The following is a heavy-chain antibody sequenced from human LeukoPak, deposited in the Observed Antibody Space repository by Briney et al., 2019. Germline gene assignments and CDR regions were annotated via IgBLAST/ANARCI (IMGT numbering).Heavy chain of an antibody. J-gene: IGHJ4*02. CDR2: VYYSGST. V-gene: IGHV4-59*01. Sequence: SETLSLTCTVSGGSISTYYWSWIRQPPGKGLEYIGYVYYSGSTNYNPSLKSRVTISVDTSKNQFFLKLSYVTAADTAVYYCARATYGSGSYLFDYWGQGTLVTVSS. D-gene: IGHD3-10*01. CDR1: GGSISTYY. CDR3: ARATYGSGSYLFDY.